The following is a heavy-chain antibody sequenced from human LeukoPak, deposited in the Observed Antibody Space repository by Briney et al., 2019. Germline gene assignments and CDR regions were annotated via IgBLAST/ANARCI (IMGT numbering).Heavy chain of an antibody. D-gene: IGHD6-19*01. CDR3: VRVVKYSSGPLTDLLPYYFDY. Sequence: ASVKVSCKASGYTFTNYAMHWVRQAPGQRLEWMGWINAGNGNTKYSQEFQGRVTITRDTSASTAYMELSSLRSEDMAVYYCVRVVKYSSGPLTDLLPYYFDYWGQGTLVTVSS. V-gene: IGHV1-3*03. CDR2: INAGNGNT. CDR1: GYTFTNYA. J-gene: IGHJ4*02.